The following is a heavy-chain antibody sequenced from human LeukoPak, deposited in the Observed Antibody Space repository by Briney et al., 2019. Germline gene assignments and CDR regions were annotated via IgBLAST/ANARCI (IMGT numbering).Heavy chain of an antibody. CDR1: GGSFSGSFSDYY. Sequence: SETLSLTXAVYGGSFSGSFSDYYWTCIRQTPGKGLERIGEIHHSGSTNYNPSLKSRVTISVDTSKNQFSLKLNSLTAADTAVYYCATFRWGVGFEYWGQGTLATVSS. V-gene: IGHV4-34*01. CDR2: IHHSGST. CDR3: ATFRWGVGFEY. J-gene: IGHJ4*02. D-gene: IGHD3-16*01.